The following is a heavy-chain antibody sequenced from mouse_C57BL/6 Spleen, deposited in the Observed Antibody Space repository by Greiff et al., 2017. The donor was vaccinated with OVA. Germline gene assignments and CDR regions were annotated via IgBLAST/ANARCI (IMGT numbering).Heavy chain of an antibody. CDR1: GYTFTGYW. Sequence: VQLQQSGAELMKPGASVKLSCKATGYTFTGYWIEWVKQRPGHGLEWIGEILPGSGSTNYNEKFMGKATFTADTSTNTAYMQLSSLTTEDSAIYNCARGGSSGYGFAYWGQGTLNTVSA. V-gene: IGHV1-9*01. CDR2: ILPGSGST. J-gene: IGHJ3*01. D-gene: IGHD3-2*02. CDR3: ARGGSSGYGFAY.